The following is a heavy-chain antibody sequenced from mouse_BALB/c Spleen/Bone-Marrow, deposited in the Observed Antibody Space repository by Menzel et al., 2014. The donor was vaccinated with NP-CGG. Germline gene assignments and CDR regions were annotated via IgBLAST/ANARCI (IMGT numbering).Heavy chain of an antibody. CDR2: IWAGGST. CDR1: GFSLTSYG. V-gene: IGHV2-9*02. J-gene: IGHJ2*01. Sequence: VMLVESGPGLVAPSQSLSITCTVSGFSLTSYGVHWVRQPPGKGLEWLGVIWAGGSTNYNSALMSRLTISKDNSNSQVFLKMNSLQTDDTAMYYCARVIRYESYFDYWGQGTTLTVSS. CDR3: ARVIRYESYFDY. D-gene: IGHD2-14*01.